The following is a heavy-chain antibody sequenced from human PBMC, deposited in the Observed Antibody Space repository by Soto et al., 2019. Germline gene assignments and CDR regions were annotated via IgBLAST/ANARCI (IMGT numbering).Heavy chain of an antibody. D-gene: IGHD5-12*01. Sequence: EVQLVESGGGLVQPGGSLRLSCAASGFTFSSYWMSWVRQAPGKGLEWLANIKVDRSEKYYVDSVKGRFTISRDNAKNSLYLQMISLRVEDTAVYYCARDIVATIGGFDYWGLGALVIVSS. J-gene: IGHJ4*02. V-gene: IGHV3-7*01. CDR1: GFTFSSYW. CDR2: IKVDRSEK. CDR3: ARDIVATIGGFDY.